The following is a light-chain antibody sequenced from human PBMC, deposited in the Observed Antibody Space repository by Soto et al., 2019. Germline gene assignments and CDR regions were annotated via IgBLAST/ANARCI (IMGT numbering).Light chain of an antibody. CDR1: QSVSSSY. Sequence: EIVLTQSPCTLSLSPGERATLSCRASQSVSSSYLAWYQQKPGQAPRLLIYGASSRATGIPDRFSGSGSGTDFTLTISRLEPEDFAVYYCQQYGSSPRGTFGQGTKVDI. V-gene: IGKV3-20*01. CDR3: QQYGSSPRGT. J-gene: IGKJ1*01. CDR2: GAS.